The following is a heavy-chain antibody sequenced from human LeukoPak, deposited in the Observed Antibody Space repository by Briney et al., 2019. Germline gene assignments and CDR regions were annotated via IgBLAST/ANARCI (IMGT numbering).Heavy chain of an antibody. CDR3: AKDQRDCSGTSCYGY. CDR1: GFTFSSYA. J-gene: IGHJ4*02. CDR2: ISGSGGST. Sequence: PGGSLRLSCAASGFTFSSYAMSWVRQAPGKGLEWVSAISGSGGSTYYADSVKGRFTISRDNSKNTLYLQMNSLRAEDTAVYYCAKDQRDCSGTSCYGYWGQGTLVTVSS. D-gene: IGHD2-2*01. V-gene: IGHV3-23*01.